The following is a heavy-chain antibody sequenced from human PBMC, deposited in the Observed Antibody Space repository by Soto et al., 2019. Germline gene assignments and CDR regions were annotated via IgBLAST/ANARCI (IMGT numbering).Heavy chain of an antibody. J-gene: IGHJ6*02. Sequence: SVKVSCKASGFTFTSSAVRWVRQARGQRLEWIGWIVVGSGNTNYAQKFQERVTITRDMSTSTAYMELSSLRSEDTAVYYCAAEGYYESSGYLWGMDVWGQGTTVTVSS. D-gene: IGHD3-22*01. V-gene: IGHV1-58*01. CDR2: IVVGSGNT. CDR1: GFTFTSSA. CDR3: AAEGYYESSGYLWGMDV.